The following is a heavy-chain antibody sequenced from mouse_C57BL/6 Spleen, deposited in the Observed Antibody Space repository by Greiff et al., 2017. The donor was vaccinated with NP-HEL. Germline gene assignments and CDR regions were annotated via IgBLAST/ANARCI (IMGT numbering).Heavy chain of an antibody. CDR1: GYAFSSYW. CDR3: AREGGYYGSSYWYFDV. D-gene: IGHD1-1*01. V-gene: IGHV1-80*01. CDR2: IYPGDGDT. Sequence: VQLQQSGAELVKPGASVKISCKASGYAFSSYWMNWVKQRPGKGLEWIGQIYPGDGDTNYNGKFKGKATLTADKSSSTAYMQLSSLTSEDSAVYICAREGGYYGSSYWYFDVWGTGTTVTVSS. J-gene: IGHJ1*03.